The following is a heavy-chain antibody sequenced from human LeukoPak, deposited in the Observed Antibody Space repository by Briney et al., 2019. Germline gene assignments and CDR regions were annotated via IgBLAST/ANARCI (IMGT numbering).Heavy chain of an antibody. D-gene: IGHD1-26*01. CDR1: GYTLTSYD. Sequence: ASVKVSCKASGYTLTSYDINWVRQATGQGLEWMGWMNPNSGNTGYAQKFQGRVTITRNTSISTAYMELSSLRSEDTAVYYCAKGPRGGTYPPGGFFDYWGQGTLVTVSS. V-gene: IGHV1-8*03. CDR3: AKGPRGGTYPPGGFFDY. CDR2: MNPNSGNT. J-gene: IGHJ4*02.